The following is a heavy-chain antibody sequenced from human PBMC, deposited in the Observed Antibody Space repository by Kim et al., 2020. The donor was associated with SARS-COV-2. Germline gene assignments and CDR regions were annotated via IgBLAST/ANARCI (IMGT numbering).Heavy chain of an antibody. J-gene: IGHJ4*02. CDR1: GFTFSKYG. CDR3: VRGNVDN. CDR2: ISGSGSPK. Sequence: GGSLRLSCAASGFTFSKYGFNWVRQAPGKGLEWVSHISGSGSPKYYAESVRGRFTISRDNAQNVLFLQMNSLGGVDTAVYYCVRGNVDNWGQGTLVTVSS. V-gene: IGHV3-48*04. D-gene: IGHD1-1*01.